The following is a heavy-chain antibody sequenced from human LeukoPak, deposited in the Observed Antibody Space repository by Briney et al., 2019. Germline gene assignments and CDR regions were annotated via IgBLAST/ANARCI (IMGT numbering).Heavy chain of an antibody. CDR3: ARDLGVRSYSPTLYYYYGMDV. CDR1: GFTVSSNY. J-gene: IGHJ6*02. D-gene: IGHD1-26*01. Sequence: QTGGSLGLSCAASGFTVSSNYMSWVRQAPGKGLEWVSVIYSGGSTYYADSVKGRFTISRDNSKNTLYLQMNSLRAEDTAVYYCARDLGVRSYSPTLYYYYGMDVWGQGTTVTVSS. CDR2: IYSGGST. V-gene: IGHV3-53*01.